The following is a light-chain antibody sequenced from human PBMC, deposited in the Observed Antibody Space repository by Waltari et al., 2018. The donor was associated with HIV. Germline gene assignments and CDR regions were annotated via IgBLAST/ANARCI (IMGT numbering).Light chain of an antibody. CDR1: ALPKKY. V-gene: IGLV3-10*01. J-gene: IGLJ3*02. CDR3: YSTDSSGNHRGV. Sequence: SYELTQPPSVSVSPGQTARITCSGDALPKKYASWYQQKSGQAPVLVIYEDSKRPAGIPERFSGSSSGTMATLTISGAQVEDEADYYCYSTDSSGNHRGVFGGGTKLTVL. CDR2: EDS.